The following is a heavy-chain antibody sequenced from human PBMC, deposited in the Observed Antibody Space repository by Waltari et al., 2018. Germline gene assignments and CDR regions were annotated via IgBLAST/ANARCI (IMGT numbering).Heavy chain of an antibody. V-gene: IGHV1-2*02. J-gene: IGHJ3*02. D-gene: IGHD3-16*01. CDR3: ARGYRDYVWGSYKWAAFDI. Sequence: QVQLVQSGAEVKKPGASVKVSCKASGYTFTGYYMHWVRQAPGQGLEWMGWINPNSGGTNYAQKFQGRVTMTRDTSISTAYMELSRLRSDDTAVYYCARGYRDYVWGSYKWAAFDIWGQGTMVTVSS. CDR1: GYTFTGYY. CDR2: INPNSGGT.